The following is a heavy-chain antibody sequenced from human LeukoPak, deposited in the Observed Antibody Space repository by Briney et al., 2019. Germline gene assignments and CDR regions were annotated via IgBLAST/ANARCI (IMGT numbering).Heavy chain of an antibody. CDR1: GDSVSSNIAA. D-gene: IGHD2-15*01. V-gene: IGHV6-1*01. Sequence: SQTLSLTCAISGDSVSSNIAAWNWIRQSPSRGLEWLGRTYYRSKWYNDYAASVRSRITIDPDTSKNQFSLQLNSVTPEDTAVYYCAKDCGTGPFACSHWGQGTLVTVSS. CDR2: TYYRSKWYN. J-gene: IGHJ4*02. CDR3: AKDCGTGPFACSH.